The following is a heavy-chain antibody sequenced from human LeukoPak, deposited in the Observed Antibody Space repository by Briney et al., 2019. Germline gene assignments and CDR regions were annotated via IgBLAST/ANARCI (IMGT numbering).Heavy chain of an antibody. CDR1: GYSFTSYW. CDR2: IYPGDSDT. V-gene: IGHV5-51*01. CDR3: ARQERIQLWLPDY. Sequence: GESLKISCKGSGYSFTSYWIGWVRQMPGEGLEWMGIIYPGDSDTRYSPSFQGQVTISADKSISTAYLQWSSLKASDTAMYYCARQERIQLWLPDYWGQGTLVTVSS. D-gene: IGHD5-18*01. J-gene: IGHJ4*02.